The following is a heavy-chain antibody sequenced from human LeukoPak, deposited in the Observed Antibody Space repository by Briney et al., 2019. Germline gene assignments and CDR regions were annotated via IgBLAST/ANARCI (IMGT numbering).Heavy chain of an antibody. Sequence: PGGSLRLSCAASGFDFNIYSMNWVRQAPGKGLEWVASISSRSLYIYYPDSLRGRFTICRDNAEKSLYLQMNDLRAEDTAVYYCSRDLDCTVTACYGGDDGFDIWGQGTMVTVSS. V-gene: IGHV3-21*01. CDR2: ISSRSLYI. CDR3: SRDLDCTVTACYGGDDGFDI. J-gene: IGHJ3*02. D-gene: IGHD2-8*02. CDR1: GFDFNIYS.